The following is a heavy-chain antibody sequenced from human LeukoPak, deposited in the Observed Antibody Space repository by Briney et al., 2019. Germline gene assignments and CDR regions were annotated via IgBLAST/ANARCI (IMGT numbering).Heavy chain of an antibody. CDR1: GFIFSSYA. D-gene: IGHD6-6*01. CDR3: ARDWGVEGRPGYMDV. Sequence: GSLRLSCAASGFIFSSYAMSWIRQPPGKGLEWIGYIYYSGSTNYNPSLKSRVTILVDTSKNQFSLKLSSVTAADTAVYFCARDWGVEGRPGYMDVWGKGTTVTVSS. V-gene: IGHV4-59*01. J-gene: IGHJ6*03. CDR2: IYYSGST.